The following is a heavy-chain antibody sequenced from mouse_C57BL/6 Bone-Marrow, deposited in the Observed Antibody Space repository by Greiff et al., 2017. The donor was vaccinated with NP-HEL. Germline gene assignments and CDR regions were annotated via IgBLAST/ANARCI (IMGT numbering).Heavy chain of an antibody. CDR3: ARSRITTVVVSDY. V-gene: IGHV1-81*01. CDR1: GYTFTSYG. D-gene: IGHD1-1*01. Sequence: VQLQESGAELARPGASVKLSCKASGYTFTSYGISWVKQRTGQGLEWIGEIYPRSGNTYYNEKFKGKATLTADKSSSTAYMELRSLTSEDSAVYFCARSRITTVVVSDYWGQGTTLTVSS. CDR2: IYPRSGNT. J-gene: IGHJ2*01.